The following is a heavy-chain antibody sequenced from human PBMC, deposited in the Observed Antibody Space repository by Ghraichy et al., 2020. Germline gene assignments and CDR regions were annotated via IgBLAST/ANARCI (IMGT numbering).Heavy chain of an antibody. CDR3: AAPSLAGYCSSTSCLGDAFDI. D-gene: IGHD2-2*01. CDR2: IYYSGST. CDR1: GGSISSSSYY. Sequence: SETLSLTCTVSGGSISSSSYYWGWIRQPPGKGLEWIGSIYYSGSTYYKPSLKSRVTISVDTSKNQFSLKLSSVTAADTAVYYCAAPSLAGYCSSTSCLGDAFDIWGQGTMVTVSS. J-gene: IGHJ3*02. V-gene: IGHV4-39*01.